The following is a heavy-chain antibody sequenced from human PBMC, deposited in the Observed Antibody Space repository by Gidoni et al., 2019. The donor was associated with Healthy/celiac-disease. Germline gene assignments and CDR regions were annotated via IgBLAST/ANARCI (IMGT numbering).Heavy chain of an antibody. CDR1: GFTFSSDS. CDR3: ASSWNYVHYYGMDV. J-gene: IGHJ6*02. D-gene: IGHD1-7*01. V-gene: IGHV3-48*01. CDR2: ISSSSSTI. Sequence: EVQLVESGGGLVQPGGSLRPSCAASGFTFSSDSMNWFRQAPGKGLEWVSYISSSSSTIYYADSVKGRFTISRDNAKNSLYLQMNSLRAEDTAVYYCASSWNYVHYYGMDVWGQGTTVTVSS.